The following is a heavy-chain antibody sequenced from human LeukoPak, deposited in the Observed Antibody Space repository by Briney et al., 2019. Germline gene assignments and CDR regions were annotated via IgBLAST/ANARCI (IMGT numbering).Heavy chain of an antibody. D-gene: IGHD3-22*01. V-gene: IGHV3-30*04. CDR1: GFTFSSYA. J-gene: IGHJ4*02. Sequence: GRSLRLSCAASGFTFSSYAMHWVRQAPGKGLEWVAVISYDGSNKYYADSVKGRFTISRDNSKNTLYLQMNSLRAEDTAVYYCARGGDSSGYPLDYRGQGTLVTVSS. CDR3: ARGGDSSGYPLDY. CDR2: ISYDGSNK.